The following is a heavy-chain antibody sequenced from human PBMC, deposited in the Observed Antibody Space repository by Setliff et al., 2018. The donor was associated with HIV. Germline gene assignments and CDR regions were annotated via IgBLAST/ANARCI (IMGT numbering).Heavy chain of an antibody. J-gene: IGHJ3*02. CDR3: ARELGASPHDVFDI. V-gene: IGHV4-61*09. Sequence: SETLSLTCSVSDASISVGTYYWSWIRQPAGKGLEWIGHVYTSGSTSGSTNYNPSLKSRVTISVDTSKSQFSLKLNSVTAADTAVYYCARELGASPHDVFDIWGQGTMVTVSS. D-gene: IGHD3-16*01. CDR2: VYTSGSTSGST. CDR1: DASISVGTYY.